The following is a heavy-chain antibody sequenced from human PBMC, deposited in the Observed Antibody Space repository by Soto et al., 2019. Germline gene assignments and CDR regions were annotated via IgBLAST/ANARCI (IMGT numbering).Heavy chain of an antibody. CDR1: GFTFSSFG. Sequence: EVQLLDSGGDLAQPGGSLRLSCTASGFTFSSFGMAWVRQAPGKGLEWVSAISGSGDSSYYADSVKDRFTISRDNPTNTLDLQMNNLRSEDTAVYYCAKVGIGMVSHNHHFDHWGQGTQVTVSS. V-gene: IGHV3-23*01. D-gene: IGHD2-21*01. CDR3: AKVGIGMVSHNHHFDH. CDR2: ISGSGDSS. J-gene: IGHJ4*02.